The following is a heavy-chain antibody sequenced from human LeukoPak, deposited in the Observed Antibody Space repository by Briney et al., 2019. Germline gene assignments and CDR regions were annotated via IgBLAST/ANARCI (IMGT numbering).Heavy chain of an antibody. CDR1: GFTFSSYG. V-gene: IGHV3-33*01. Sequence: SGGSLRLSCAASGFTFSSYGMHWVRQAPGTGLEWVAHIWYDGSNKYYADSVKGRFTISRDNSKNTLYLQMNSLRAEDTAVYYCARDVRYYDSSGYYWFDPWGQGTLVTVSS. CDR2: IWYDGSNK. J-gene: IGHJ5*02. D-gene: IGHD3-22*01. CDR3: ARDVRYYDSSGYYWFDP.